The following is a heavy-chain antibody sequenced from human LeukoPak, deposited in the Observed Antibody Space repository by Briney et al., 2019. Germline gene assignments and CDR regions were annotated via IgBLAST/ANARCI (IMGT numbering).Heavy chain of an antibody. V-gene: IGHV4-59*01. D-gene: IGHD3-10*01. CDR1: GGSISSYY. CDR3: AAENRGLFDY. J-gene: IGHJ4*02. CDR2: IYYSGST. Sequence: SETLSLTCTVSGGSISSYYWSWIRQPPGKGLEWIGYIYYSGSTNYNPSLKSRVTISVDTSKNQFSLKLSSVTAADTAGYYCAAENRGLFDYWGQGTLVTVSS.